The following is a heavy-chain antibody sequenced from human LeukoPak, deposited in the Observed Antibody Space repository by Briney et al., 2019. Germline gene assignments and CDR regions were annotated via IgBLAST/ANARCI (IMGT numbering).Heavy chain of an antibody. D-gene: IGHD2-21*02. J-gene: IGHJ4*02. Sequence: PGGSLRLSCAASGFTFTNYAMAWVRQAPGKGLEWVSTISVSGGNTYYADSVKGRFTISGDNSKNTLYLQMNSLRPDDTAVYYCAKETGSGGDPYDYWGQGTLVTVSS. CDR1: GFTFTNYA. V-gene: IGHV3-23*01. CDR2: ISVSGGNT. CDR3: AKETGSGGDPYDY.